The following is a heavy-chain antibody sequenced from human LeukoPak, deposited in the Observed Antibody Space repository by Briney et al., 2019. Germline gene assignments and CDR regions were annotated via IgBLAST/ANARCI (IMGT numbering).Heavy chain of an antibody. CDR2: IVVGSGNT. Sequence: SVKVSCKASGFTFTSSAMQWVRQARGQRLEWIGWIVVGSGNTNYAQKFQERVTMTRDTSISTAYMELSRLRSDDTAVYYCARAYYYGSGSYYYYYYMDVWGKGTTVTVSS. CDR1: GFTFTSSA. CDR3: ARAYYYGSGSYYYYYYMDV. D-gene: IGHD3-10*01. J-gene: IGHJ6*03. V-gene: IGHV1-58*02.